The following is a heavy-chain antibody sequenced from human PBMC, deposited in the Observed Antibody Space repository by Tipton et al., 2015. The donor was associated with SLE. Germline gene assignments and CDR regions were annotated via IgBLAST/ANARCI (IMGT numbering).Heavy chain of an antibody. Sequence: TLSLTCAVYGGSFSGYFWSWIRQPPGKGLEWIGEIYLSGSTNYNPSLKSRVTISRDTSKNQFSLRLSSVTAADTAVYYCARPRSGVGTTPYDMDVWGQGTTVTVSS. CDR1: GGSFSGYF. V-gene: IGHV4-34*01. J-gene: IGHJ6*02. CDR2: IYLSGST. D-gene: IGHD1-26*01. CDR3: ARPRSGVGTTPYDMDV.